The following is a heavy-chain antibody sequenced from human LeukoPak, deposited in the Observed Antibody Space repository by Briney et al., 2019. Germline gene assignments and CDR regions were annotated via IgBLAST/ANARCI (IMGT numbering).Heavy chain of an antibody. D-gene: IGHD2-2*01. V-gene: IGHV1-46*01. CDR3: ARSIRGCSSTPCCEDY. Sequence: ASVKVSCKASGYTFSDYYIHWVRQAPGQGLEWMGMINPSGGSTSYAQKFQGRVTMTRDTSTSTVYMDLNSLKSEDTAVYFCARSIRGCSSTPCCEDYWGQGTLVTVSS. CDR2: INPSGGST. CDR1: GYTFSDYY. J-gene: IGHJ4*02.